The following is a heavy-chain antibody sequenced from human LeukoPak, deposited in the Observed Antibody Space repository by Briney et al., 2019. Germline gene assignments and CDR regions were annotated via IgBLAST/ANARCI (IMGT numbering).Heavy chain of an antibody. V-gene: IGHV3-11*04. CDR3: ARDGGAAADPFDY. CDR1: GFTFSDYY. Sequence: GGSLRLSCAASGFTFSDYYMSWIRQAPGKGLEWVPYISSSGSTIYYADSVKGRFTISRDNAKNSLYLQMNSLRGEDTAVYYCARDGGAAADPFDYWGQGTLVSVSS. CDR2: ISSSGSTI. D-gene: IGHD6-13*01. J-gene: IGHJ4*02.